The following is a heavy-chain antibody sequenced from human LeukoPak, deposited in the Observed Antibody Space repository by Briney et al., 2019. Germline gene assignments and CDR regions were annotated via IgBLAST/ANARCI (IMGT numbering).Heavy chain of an antibody. CDR2: ISGSGDTT. V-gene: IGHV3-23*01. CDR3: AKDRGY. Sequence: GGSLRLSCAASGFTFSIYGMTWVRQAPGKGLEWVSAISGSGDTTYYADSVKGRFTISRDNSKSTLYLQMSSLRAEDTAVYYCAKDRGYWGQGTLVAASS. J-gene: IGHJ4*02. CDR1: GFTFSIYG.